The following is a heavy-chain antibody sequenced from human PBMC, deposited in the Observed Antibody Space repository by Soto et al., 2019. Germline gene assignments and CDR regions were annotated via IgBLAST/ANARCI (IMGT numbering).Heavy chain of an antibody. D-gene: IGHD4-17*01. Sequence: SETLSLTCTVSGGSISSGGYYWSWIRQHPGKGLEWIGYIYYSGSTYYNPSLKSRVTISVDTSKNQFSLKLSSVTAADTAVYYCASTTVVTRRGHKWFDPWGQGTLVTVSS. CDR3: ASTTVVTRRGHKWFDP. V-gene: IGHV4-31*03. J-gene: IGHJ5*02. CDR2: IYYSGST. CDR1: GGSISSGGYY.